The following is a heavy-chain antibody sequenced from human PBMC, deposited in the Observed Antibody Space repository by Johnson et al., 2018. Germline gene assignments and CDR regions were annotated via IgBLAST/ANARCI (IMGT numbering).Heavy chain of an antibody. CDR2: IGAAGDT. D-gene: IGHD4-17*01. J-gene: IGHJ4*02. CDR3: ARGGYGDYYFDY. V-gene: IGHV3-13*01. Sequence: VQLVESEGGLVQPGGSLRLSCAASGFTFSSYDMHWVRQATGKGLEWVSAIGAAGDTSYSGSVKGRLTISRENAKNSLYLQMNNLRAGDTAVYYCARGGYGDYYFDYWGQGTLVTVSS. CDR1: GFTFSSYD.